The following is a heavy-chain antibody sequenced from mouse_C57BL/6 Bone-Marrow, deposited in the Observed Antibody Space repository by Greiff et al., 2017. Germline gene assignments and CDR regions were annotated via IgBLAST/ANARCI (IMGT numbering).Heavy chain of an antibody. J-gene: IGHJ1*03. CDR1: GYTFTSYW. CDR3: ASHYGSSPNWYFDV. CDR2: IDPSDSET. D-gene: IGHD1-1*01. Sequence: VQLQQPGAELVRPGSSVKLSCKASGYTFTSYWMHWVKQRPIQGLEWIGNIDPSDSETHYNQKFKDKATLTVDKSSSTAYMQLSSLTSEDSAVYYCASHYGSSPNWYFDVWGTGTTVTVSS. V-gene: IGHV1-52*01.